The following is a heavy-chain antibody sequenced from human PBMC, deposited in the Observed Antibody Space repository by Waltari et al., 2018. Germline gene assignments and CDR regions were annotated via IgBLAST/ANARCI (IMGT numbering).Heavy chain of an antibody. CDR1: GGSISRSSYY. V-gene: IGHV4-39*07. D-gene: IGHD2-15*01. Sequence: QLQLQESGPGLVKPSETLSLTCTVSGGSISRSSYYWGWIRQPTGKGLEWIGSIYYSGSTYYNPSLKSRVTISVDTSKNQFSLKLSSVTAADTAVYYCARARPLSVVAAQYYFDYWGQGTLVTVSS. J-gene: IGHJ4*02. CDR2: IYYSGST. CDR3: ARARPLSVVAAQYYFDY.